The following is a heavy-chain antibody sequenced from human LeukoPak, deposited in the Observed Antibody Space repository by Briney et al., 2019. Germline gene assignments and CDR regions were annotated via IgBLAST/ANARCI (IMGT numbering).Heavy chain of an antibody. Sequence: SETLSLTCTVSGGSVSSDYWSWIRQPPGKGLEWIGYIYHTGNNDYNPSLKSRATISLDTSKNQFSLKLTSVAAADTAVYFCARHPFSSPFDYWGQGTLVTVSP. CDR1: GGSVSSDY. J-gene: IGHJ4*02. CDR3: ARHPFSSPFDY. CDR2: IYHTGNN. V-gene: IGHV4-59*08.